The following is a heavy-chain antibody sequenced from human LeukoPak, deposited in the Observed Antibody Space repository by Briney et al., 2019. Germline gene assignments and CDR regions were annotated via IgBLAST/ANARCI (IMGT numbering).Heavy chain of an antibody. CDR1: GYTFTDRY. J-gene: IGHJ3*02. CDR2: IDPNSGAT. Sequence: ASVKVSCKSVGYTFTDRYIHFLRQAPGQGFEWMAWIDPNSGATNFAQKFQGRVTMTRDKSINTVFMEVSRLRSDDTAVYYCAIDTIFGVVTSAFDIWGQGTMVTVSS. CDR3: AIDTIFGVVTSAFDI. D-gene: IGHD3-3*01. V-gene: IGHV1-2*02.